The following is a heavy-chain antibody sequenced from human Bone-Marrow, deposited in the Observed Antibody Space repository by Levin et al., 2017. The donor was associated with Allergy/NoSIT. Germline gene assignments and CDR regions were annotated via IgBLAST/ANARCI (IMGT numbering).Heavy chain of an antibody. CDR1: GFTFSSYG. D-gene: IGHD2-8*01. CDR2: IWYDGSNK. Sequence: GGSLRLSCAASGFTFSSYGMHWVRQAPGKGLEWVAVIWYDGSNKYYADSVKGRFTISRDNSKNTLYLQMNSLRAEDTAVYYCARRCVLMVYAIPYYYYGMDVWGQGTTVTVSS. J-gene: IGHJ6*02. CDR3: ARRCVLMVYAIPYYYYGMDV. V-gene: IGHV3-33*01.